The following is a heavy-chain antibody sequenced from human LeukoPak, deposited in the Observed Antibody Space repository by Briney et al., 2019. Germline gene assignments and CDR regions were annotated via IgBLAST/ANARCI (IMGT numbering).Heavy chain of an antibody. D-gene: IGHD1-26*01. CDR2: ISYDGNDK. J-gene: IGHJ4*02. Sequence: SGGSLRLSCAASGFTFSSYAIHWVSQPPGKGLDWVSVISYDGNDKYYADSVTGRFTVSRDDSQSMLFLQMNSLRPEDTAVYYCARVLGAGYGATNLAYWGQGTLVTVSS. CDR3: ARVLGAGYGATNLAY. V-gene: IGHV3-30-3*01. CDR1: GFTFSSYA.